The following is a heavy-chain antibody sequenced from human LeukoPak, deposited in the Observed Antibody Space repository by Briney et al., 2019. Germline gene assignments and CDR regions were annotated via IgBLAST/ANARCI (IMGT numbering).Heavy chain of an antibody. J-gene: IGHJ4*02. V-gene: IGHV3-23*01. CDR3: SRETPYSSTTSCYAVNSFDY. CDR2: ISGSGGST. D-gene: IGHD2-2*01. CDR1: GCTFSNYA. Sequence: PGGSLRLSCAVSGCTFSNYAMSWVRQAPGKGLEWVSGISGSGGSTYYADSVKGRFTISRDNAKNSLYLQMNSLRAEDTAVYYCSRETPYSSTTSCYAVNSFDYWGQGTLVTVSS.